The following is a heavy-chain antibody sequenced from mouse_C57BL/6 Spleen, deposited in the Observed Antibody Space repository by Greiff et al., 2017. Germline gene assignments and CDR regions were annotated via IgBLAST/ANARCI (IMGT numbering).Heavy chain of an antibody. Sequence: EVKLMESGGGLVKPGGSLKLSCAASGFTFSDYGMHWVRQAPEKGLEWVAYISSGSSTIYYADTVKGRFTISRDNAKNTLFLQMTSLRSEDTAMYYCATAYYSNYVGFAYWGQGTLVTVSA. D-gene: IGHD2-5*01. CDR2: ISSGSSTI. CDR3: ATAYYSNYVGFAY. V-gene: IGHV5-17*01. J-gene: IGHJ3*01. CDR1: GFTFSDYG.